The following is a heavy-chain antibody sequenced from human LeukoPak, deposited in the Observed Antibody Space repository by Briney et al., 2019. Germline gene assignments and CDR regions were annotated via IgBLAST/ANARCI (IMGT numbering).Heavy chain of an antibody. J-gene: IGHJ4*02. CDR2: IKQDGSEK. D-gene: IGHD2-2*01. V-gene: IGHV3-7*01. CDR3: ARSWGLTITSCHDY. Sequence: GGSLGLSCAASGFTFSSYWMSWVRQAPGKGLEWVANIKQDGSEKYYMDSVMGRFTISRDNAKNSLSLQMNSLRAEDTAVYFCARSWGLTITSCHDYWGQGTLVTVSS. CDR1: GFTFSSYW.